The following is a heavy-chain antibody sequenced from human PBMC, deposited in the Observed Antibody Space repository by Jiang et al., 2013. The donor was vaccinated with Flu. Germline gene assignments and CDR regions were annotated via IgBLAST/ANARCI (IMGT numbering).Heavy chain of an antibody. D-gene: IGHD3-3*01. J-gene: IGHJ6*03. CDR1: GFTFSSYA. V-gene: IGHV3-23*01. Sequence: VQLLESGGGLVQPGGSLRLSCAASGFTFSSYAMSWVRQAPGKGLEWVSAISGSGGSTYYADSVKGRFTISRDNSKNALYLQMNSLRAEDTAVYYCAKEGPRSLNDFWSGFSRSYYMDVWGKGTTGHRLL. CDR2: ISGSGGST. CDR3: AKEGPRSLNDFWSGFSRSYYMDV.